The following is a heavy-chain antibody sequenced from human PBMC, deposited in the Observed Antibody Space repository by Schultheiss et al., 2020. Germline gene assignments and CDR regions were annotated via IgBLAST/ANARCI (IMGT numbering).Heavy chain of an antibody. CDR2: INHSGST. D-gene: IGHD5-24*01. Sequence: SQTLSLTCTVSGGSISSYYWSWIRQPAGKGLEWIGEINHSGSTNYNPSLKSRVTISVDTSKNQFSLKLSSVTAADTAVYYCARGSALSTGYNNCFDPWGQGTLVTVS. V-gene: IGHV4-59*08. J-gene: IGHJ5*02. CDR1: GGSISSYY. CDR3: ARGSALSTGYNNCFDP.